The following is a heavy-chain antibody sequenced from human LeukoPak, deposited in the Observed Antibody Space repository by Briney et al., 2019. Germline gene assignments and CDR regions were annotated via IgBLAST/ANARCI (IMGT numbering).Heavy chain of an antibody. J-gene: IGHJ4*02. CDR1: GGSFSGYY. Sequence: SETLSLICAVYGGSFSGYYWSWNRQPPGKGLEWIGEINHSGSTNYNPSLKSRVTISVDTSKNQFSLKLSSVTAADTAVYYCATSNSSLYYFDYWAREPWSPSPQ. CDR3: ATSNSSLYYFDY. D-gene: IGHD6-13*01. V-gene: IGHV4-34*01. CDR2: INHSGST.